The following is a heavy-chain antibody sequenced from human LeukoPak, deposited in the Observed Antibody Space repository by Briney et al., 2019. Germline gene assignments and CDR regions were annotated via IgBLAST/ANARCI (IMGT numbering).Heavy chain of an antibody. CDR2: ISSSSSTI. J-gene: IGHJ6*03. D-gene: IGHD5-24*01. CDR1: GFTFSSYS. CDR3: ARGRLQGLYYMDV. Sequence: GGSLRLSCAASGFTFSSYSMNWVRQAPGKGLEWVSYISSSSSTIYYADSVKGRFTISRDNAKNSLYLQMNSLRAEDTAVYYCARGRLQGLYYMDVWGKGTTVTVSS. V-gene: IGHV3-48*04.